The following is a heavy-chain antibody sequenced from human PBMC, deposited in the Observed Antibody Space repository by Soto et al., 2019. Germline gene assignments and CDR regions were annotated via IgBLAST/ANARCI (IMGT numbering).Heavy chain of an antibody. D-gene: IGHD6-19*01. CDR2: INHSGST. V-gene: IGHV4-34*01. CDR1: GGSFSGYY. Sequence: PSETLSLTCAVYGGSFSGYYWSWIRQPPGKGLEWIGEINHSGSTNYNPSLKSRVTISVDTSKNQFSLKLSSVTAADTAVYYCARGDGRTQWPALRWFTPWGQGTLVT. CDR3: ARGDGRTQWPALRWFTP. J-gene: IGHJ5*02.